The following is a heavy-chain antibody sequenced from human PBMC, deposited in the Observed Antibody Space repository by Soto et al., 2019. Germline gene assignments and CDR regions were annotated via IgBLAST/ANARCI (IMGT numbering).Heavy chain of an antibody. CDR3: ATGKNDWLLVYFDY. V-gene: IGHV1-24*01. Sequence: ASVKVSCKVSGYTLTELSMHWVRQAPGKGLEWMGGFDPEDGETNYAQKFQGRVTMTEDTSKDTAYRELSSLRSGDTAVYYCATGKNDWLLVYFDYWGQGTLVTVSS. J-gene: IGHJ4*02. CDR2: FDPEDGET. CDR1: GYTLTELS. D-gene: IGHD3-9*01.